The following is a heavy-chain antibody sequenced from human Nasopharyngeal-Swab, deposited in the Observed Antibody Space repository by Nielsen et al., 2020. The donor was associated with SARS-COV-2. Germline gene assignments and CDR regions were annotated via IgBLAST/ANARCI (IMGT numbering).Heavy chain of an antibody. J-gene: IGHJ6*02. D-gene: IGHD2-15*01. CDR2: IFSNDEK. Sequence: WIRQPPGKALEWLAHIFSNDEKSYSTSLKSRLTISKDTSKSQVVLTMTNMDPVGTATYYCARLMGDIVVVVAALEYYYYYGMDVWGQGTTVTVSS. V-gene: IGHV2-26*01. CDR3: ARLMGDIVVVVAALEYYYYYGMDV.